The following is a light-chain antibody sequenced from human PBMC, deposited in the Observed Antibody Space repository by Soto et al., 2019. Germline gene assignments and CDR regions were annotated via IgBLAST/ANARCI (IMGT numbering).Light chain of an antibody. CDR1: PRISSN. V-gene: IGKV3-15*01. Sequence: IEMTHSPGALSVSPGEGATLPCRASPRISSNLAWSRQKTGQAPRLLXXRTXSRATAFPARFSGSGSGREFNLNLISMHSADFGGYYCQHYNKLPSATFGGGTKVDIK. CDR2: RTX. CDR3: QHYNKLPSAT. J-gene: IGKJ4*01.